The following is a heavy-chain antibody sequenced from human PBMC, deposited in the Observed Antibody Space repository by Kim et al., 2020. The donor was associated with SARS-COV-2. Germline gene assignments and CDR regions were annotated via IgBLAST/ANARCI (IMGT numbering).Heavy chain of an antibody. CDR3: AREYYDSSSLDGFDI. CDR1: GFTFGSYA. Sequence: GESLRLSCAASGFTFGSYAMHWVRQAPGKGLEWVAVTSHDGRSKLYADSVKGRFTISRDNSENTLYLQLNSLRTEDTAVSYCAREYYDSSSLDGFDIWSQ. V-gene: IGHV3-30*04. CDR2: TSHDGRSK. D-gene: IGHD3-22*01. J-gene: IGHJ3*02.